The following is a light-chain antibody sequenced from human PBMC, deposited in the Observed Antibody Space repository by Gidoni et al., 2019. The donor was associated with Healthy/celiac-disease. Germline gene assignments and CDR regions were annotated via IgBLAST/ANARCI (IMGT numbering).Light chain of an antibody. CDR2: GAS. CDR3: QQYGSSPH. V-gene: IGKV3-20*01. J-gene: IGKJ3*01. CDR1: QSVSSSY. Sequence: ESVLTQSPGTLSLSPGERATLPCRASQSVSSSYLAWYQQKPGQAPRLLIYGASSRATGIPDRFSGSGSGTDFTLTISRLEPEDFAVYYCQQYGSSPHFGPGTKVDIK.